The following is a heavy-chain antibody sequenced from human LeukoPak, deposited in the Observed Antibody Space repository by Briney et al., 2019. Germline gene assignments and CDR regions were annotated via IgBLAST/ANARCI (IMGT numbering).Heavy chain of an antibody. CDR3: ARYGQQLGRGWWFDP. CDR1: GDSVSSNSAA. V-gene: IGHV6-1*01. Sequence: SQTLSLTCAISGDSVSSNSAAWNWIRQSPSRGLEWLGRTYYRSKWYNDYAVSVKSRITINPDTSKNQFSLQLNSVTAADTAVYYCARYGQQLGRGWWFDPWGQGTLVTVSS. CDR2: TYYRSKWYN. J-gene: IGHJ5*02. D-gene: IGHD6-13*01.